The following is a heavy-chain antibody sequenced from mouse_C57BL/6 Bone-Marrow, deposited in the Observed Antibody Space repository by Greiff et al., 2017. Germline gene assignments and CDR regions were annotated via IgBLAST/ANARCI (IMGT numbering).Heavy chain of an antibody. CDR3: ASRLYYGSSWGFAY. CDR1: GYTFTSYW. J-gene: IGHJ3*01. V-gene: IGHV1-55*01. CDR2: IFPGSGST. D-gene: IGHD1-1*01. Sequence: QVQLKQPGAELVKPGASVKMSCKASGYTFTSYWITWVTQRPGQGIVWIGDIFPGSGSTNYNEKFKSKATLTVDTSSRRAYMQLSSLTSEDSAVYYWASRLYYGSSWGFAYWGQGTLVTGSA.